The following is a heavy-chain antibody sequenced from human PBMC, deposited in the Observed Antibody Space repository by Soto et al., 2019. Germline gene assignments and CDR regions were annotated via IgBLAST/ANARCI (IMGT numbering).Heavy chain of an antibody. V-gene: IGHV4-61*01. CDR1: GGSVSSGSYY. Sequence: PSETLSLTYTVFGGSVSSGSYYWSWIRQPPGKGLEWIGYIYYSGSTNYNPSLKSRVTISVDTSKNQFSLKLSSVTAADTAVYYCARVTVAVPAASRWFDPWGQGTLVTVSS. CDR2: IYYSGST. J-gene: IGHJ5*02. CDR3: ARVTVAVPAASRWFDP. D-gene: IGHD2-2*01.